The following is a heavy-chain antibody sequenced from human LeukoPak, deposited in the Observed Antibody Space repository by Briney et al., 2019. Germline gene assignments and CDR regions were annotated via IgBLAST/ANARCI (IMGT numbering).Heavy chain of an antibody. D-gene: IGHD2-2*01. J-gene: IGHJ6*02. CDR2: VGASGTNT. Sequence: GGSLRLSCAGFGFTFINYAMSWVRQAPGKGLEWVSSVGASGTNTFYADSVKGRFTISRDNSKNTLYLQMNSLRAEDTAAYYCARDPAAMNYYYGMDVWGQGTTVTVSS. CDR1: GFTFINYA. V-gene: IGHV3-23*01. CDR3: ARDPAAMNYYYGMDV.